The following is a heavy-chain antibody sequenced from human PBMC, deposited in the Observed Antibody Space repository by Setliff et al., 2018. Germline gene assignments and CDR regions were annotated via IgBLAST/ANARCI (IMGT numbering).Heavy chain of an antibody. D-gene: IGHD3-10*01. V-gene: IGHV3-7*01. CDR2: IKQDGSEK. CDR1: GFTFVNYW. CDR3: ASGLGVDY. Sequence: PGGSLRLSCAASGFTFVNYWTHWVRQAPGKGLEWVANIKQDGSEKYYVDSVKGRFTISRDNAKNSLYLQMNSLRAEDTAVYYCASGLGVDYWGQGTLVTVSS. J-gene: IGHJ4*02.